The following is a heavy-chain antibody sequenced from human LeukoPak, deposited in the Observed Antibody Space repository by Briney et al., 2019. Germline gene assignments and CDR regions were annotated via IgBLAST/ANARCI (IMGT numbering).Heavy chain of an antibody. CDR2: ISSSSSYT. CDR3: AKWGGYYDSSGYYSPDWYFDL. CDR1: GFTFSTYG. D-gene: IGHD3-22*01. V-gene: IGHV3-11*03. J-gene: IGHJ2*01. Sequence: GGSLRLSCAASGFTFSTYGMHWIRQAPGKGLEWVSYISSSSSYTNYADSVKGRFTISRDNAKNSLYLQMNSLRAEDTAVYYCAKWGGYYDSSGYYSPDWYFDLWGRGTLVTVSS.